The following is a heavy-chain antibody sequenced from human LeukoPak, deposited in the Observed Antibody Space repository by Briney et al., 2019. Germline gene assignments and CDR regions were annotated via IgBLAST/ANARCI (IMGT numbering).Heavy chain of an antibody. CDR1: GGSISGFY. Sequence: PSETLSLTCTASGGSISGFYWNWIRQSPGKGLEWIGHLYDSGATTCNPSLKSRVTTSVDTSKNQFSLMLSSVTAADTAVYFCARQNSYGTYYGLDVWGQGTTVTVSS. CDR2: LYDSGAT. V-gene: IGHV4-59*08. J-gene: IGHJ6*02. CDR3: ARQNSYGTYYGLDV. D-gene: IGHD5-18*01.